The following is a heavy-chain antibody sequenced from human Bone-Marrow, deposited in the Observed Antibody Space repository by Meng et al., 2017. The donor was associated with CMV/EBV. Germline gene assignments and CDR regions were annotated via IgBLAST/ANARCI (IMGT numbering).Heavy chain of an antibody. Sequence: GESLKISCAASGSTFSNYAMNWVRQAPGKGLEWVSAISGSGDSTYYADSVKGRFTISRDNSRNTLYLQTNSLRAEDTALYYCATAGGTNYLAYYFDYWGQGTRVTVSS. J-gene: IGHJ4*02. CDR2: ISGSGDST. D-gene: IGHD4/OR15-4a*01. V-gene: IGHV3-23*01. CDR1: GSTFSNYA. CDR3: ATAGGTNYLAYYFDY.